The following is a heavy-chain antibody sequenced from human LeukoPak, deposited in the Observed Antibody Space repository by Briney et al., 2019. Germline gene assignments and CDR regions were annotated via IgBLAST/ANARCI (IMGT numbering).Heavy chain of an antibody. CDR2: INPGGSSI. J-gene: IGHJ4*02. Sequence: GGSLRLSCAASGFTFSSYWMHSVRQVPGKGLVWVARINPGGSSITYADSVKGRFTISRDNAKNTLYLQMDSLRAEDTGVYYCARSNQADDYWGQGTLVTVSS. V-gene: IGHV3-74*01. D-gene: IGHD1-14*01. CDR3: ARSNQADDY. CDR1: GFTFSSYW.